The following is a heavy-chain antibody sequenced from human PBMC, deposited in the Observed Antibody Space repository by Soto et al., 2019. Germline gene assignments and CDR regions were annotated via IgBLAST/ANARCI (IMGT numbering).Heavy chain of an antibody. V-gene: IGHV3-48*03. J-gene: IGHJ6*02. CDR1: GFTFSSYE. Sequence: PGGSLRLSCAASGFTFSSYEMNWVRQAPGKGLEWVSYISSSGSTVYHADSVKGRFTISRDNTQNSLYLQMNSLGAEDTAVYYCAKGKESTAADYYYALDVWGQGTTVTVSS. CDR3: AKGKESTAADYYYALDV. CDR2: ISSSGSTV. D-gene: IGHD1-1*01.